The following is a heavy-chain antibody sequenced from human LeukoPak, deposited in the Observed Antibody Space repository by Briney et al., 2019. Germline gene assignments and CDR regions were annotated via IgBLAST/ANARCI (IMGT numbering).Heavy chain of an antibody. D-gene: IGHD3-22*01. Sequence: SETLSLTCAVSGYSISSGYYWSWIRQPAGKGLEWIGRIYTSGSTNYNPPLKSRVTMSVDTSKNQFSLKLSSVTAADTAVYYCARPYYDSSGYYLDAFDIWGQGTMVTVSS. CDR2: IYTSGST. CDR1: GYSISSGYY. CDR3: ARPYYDSSGYYLDAFDI. V-gene: IGHV4-4*07. J-gene: IGHJ3*02.